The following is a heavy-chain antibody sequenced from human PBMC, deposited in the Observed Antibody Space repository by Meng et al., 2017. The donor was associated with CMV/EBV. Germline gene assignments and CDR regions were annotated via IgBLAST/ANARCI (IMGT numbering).Heavy chain of an antibody. V-gene: IGHV4-39*01. Sequence: YYWGWIRQPPGKGLDWIGSIYYSGSTYYNPSLKSRVTISVDTSKTQFSLKLSSVTAADTAVYYCARQGSSPARYYDILTGYGAFDIWGQGTMVTVSS. CDR1: YY. J-gene: IGHJ3*02. CDR3: ARQGSSPARYYDILTGYGAFDI. D-gene: IGHD3-9*01. CDR2: IYYSGST.